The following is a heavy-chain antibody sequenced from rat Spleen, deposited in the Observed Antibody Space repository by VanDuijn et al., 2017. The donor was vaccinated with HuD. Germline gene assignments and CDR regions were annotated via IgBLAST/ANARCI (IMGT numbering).Heavy chain of an antibody. V-gene: IGHV2S8*01. D-gene: IGHD1-6*01. CDR1: GLSLSSYG. J-gene: IGHJ3*01. Sequence: QVQLKESGPGLVQPSQTLSLTCTVSGLSLSSYGVIWVRQPPGKGLEWIAGMSSGGNTYHNSVLKSRLTISRDTSKSQVFLKMNSLQTEDTAMYFCARWKYTTDWFTYWGQGTLVTVSS. CDR2: MSSGGNT. CDR3: ARWKYTTDWFTY.